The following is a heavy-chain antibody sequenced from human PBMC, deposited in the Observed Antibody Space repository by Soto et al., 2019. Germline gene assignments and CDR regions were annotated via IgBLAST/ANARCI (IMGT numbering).Heavy chain of an antibody. Sequence: SETLSLTCTVSGGSISGYYWSWIRQPPGKGLEWIGNIYYSGSTNYKPSLKSRVTISVDTSKNQSSLKLSSVTAADTAVYYCASYASDYQYHSSVIDYWGQVVLVTVSS. D-gene: IGHD3-22*01. V-gene: IGHV4-59*01. CDR3: ASYASDYQYHSSVIDY. CDR1: GGSISGYY. CDR2: IYYSGST. J-gene: IGHJ4*02.